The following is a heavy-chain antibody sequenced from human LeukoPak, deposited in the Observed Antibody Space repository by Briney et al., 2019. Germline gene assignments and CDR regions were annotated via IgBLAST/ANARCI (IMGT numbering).Heavy chain of an antibody. Sequence: SETLSLTCTVSGGSIDSRSYYWDWIRQAPGKGLEWIGTIYHRGSTEYNPSLKSRVAIFVDTSKNQFSLILHSVAAADTAVYYCARRSEFDNTHYHYFDYWGQGALVTVSS. V-gene: IGHV4-39*01. CDR2: IYHRGST. J-gene: IGHJ4*02. D-gene: IGHD2-15*01. CDR3: ARRSEFDNTHYHYFDY. CDR1: GGSIDSRSYY.